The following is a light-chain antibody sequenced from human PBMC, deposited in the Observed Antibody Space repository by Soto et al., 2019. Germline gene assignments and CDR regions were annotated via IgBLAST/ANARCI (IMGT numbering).Light chain of an antibody. J-gene: IGKJ5*01. CDR2: DAS. CDR3: QQYNSWPPIT. CDR1: QSVSHA. Sequence: EVVVTQSPATLSLSPGDRATLSCSASQSVSHALAWYQQKLGQAPRLLIHDASSRATGIPARFSGSGSGTEFTLTISSLQSEDFAVYYCQQYNSWPPITFGQGTRLEIK. V-gene: IGKV3D-15*01.